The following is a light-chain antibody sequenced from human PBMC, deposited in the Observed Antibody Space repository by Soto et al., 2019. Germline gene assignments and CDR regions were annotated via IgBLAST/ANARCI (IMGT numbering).Light chain of an antibody. Sequence: QSALTQPRSVSGSPGQSVTISCTGTSSDVGGYNYVSWYQQHPGKAPKFMIYDVSKRPSGVPDRFSGSKSVNTGSLTISGLQAEDEADYNRCSYAGSYTYVVFGGGTKLTVL. J-gene: IGLJ2*01. CDR1: SSDVGGYNY. CDR3: CSYAGSYTYVV. V-gene: IGLV2-11*01. CDR2: DVS.